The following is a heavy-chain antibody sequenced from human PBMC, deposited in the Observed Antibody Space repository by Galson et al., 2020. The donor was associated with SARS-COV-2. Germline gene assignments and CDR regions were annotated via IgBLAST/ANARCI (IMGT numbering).Heavy chain of an antibody. J-gene: IGHJ5*02. Sequence: GGSLRLSCAASGFTFSIYSMSWVRPTPGKGLEWLSYITSSSSAVYYADSVKGRFTISRDNARNSLYLQMNSLRVEDTAIYYCARADLYLWGQGTLVTVSS. CDR2: ITSSSSAV. D-gene: IGHD2-21*02. CDR3: ARADLYL. V-gene: IGHV3-48*01. CDR1: GFTFSIYS.